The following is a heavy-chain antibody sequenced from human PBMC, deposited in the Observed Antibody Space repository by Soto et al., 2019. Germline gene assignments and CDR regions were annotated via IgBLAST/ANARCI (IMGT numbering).Heavy chain of an antibody. D-gene: IGHD1-7*01. Sequence: PGGSLRLSCAVPGGIFHGYGMHWVRQAPGKGLEWVAIIRFDGSNEEYADSVKGRFTISRDNSKNTLYLQMNTLGAEDTAVYYCASDGIGGTVFRAHLDYWGRGTVVNVSS. CDR2: IRFDGSNE. CDR1: GGIFHGYG. V-gene: IGHV3-33*01. J-gene: IGHJ4*02. CDR3: ASDGIGGTVFRAHLDY.